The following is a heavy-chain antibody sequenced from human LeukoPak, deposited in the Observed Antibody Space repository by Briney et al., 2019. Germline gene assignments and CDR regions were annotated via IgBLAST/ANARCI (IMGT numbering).Heavy chain of an antibody. Sequence: GGSLRLSCAASGFAFSNYAMHWVRQAPGQGLEWVAVISFDGTNKYYADSLKGRFTISIDNSKNTVYLQMNSLRPEDTAVYYCARDGGRATIVRGIIIMSVGDFWGQGALVTVPT. J-gene: IGHJ4*02. CDR1: GFAFSNYA. CDR3: ARDGGRATIVRGIIIMSVGDF. CDR2: ISFDGTNK. V-gene: IGHV3-30*03. D-gene: IGHD3-10*01.